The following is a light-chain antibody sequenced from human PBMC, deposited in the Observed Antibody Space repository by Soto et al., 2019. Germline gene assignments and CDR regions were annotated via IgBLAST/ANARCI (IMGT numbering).Light chain of an antibody. V-gene: IGLV2-14*03. CDR3: SSYTSSSTLV. Sequence: QSALTQPASVSGSPGQSITISCTGTSSDVGGYTYVSWYQQHPGKAPKLIIYDVSNRPSGVSNRFSGSKSGNTASLTISGLQAEDEADYYCSSYTSSSTLVFGGCTQLTVL. CDR1: SSDVGGYTY. J-gene: IGLJ2*01. CDR2: DVS.